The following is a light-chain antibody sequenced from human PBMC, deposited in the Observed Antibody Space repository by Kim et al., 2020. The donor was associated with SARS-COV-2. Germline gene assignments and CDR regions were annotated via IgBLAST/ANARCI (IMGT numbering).Light chain of an antibody. CDR3: NSRDISGNHVV. J-gene: IGLJ2*01. Sequence: SSALTQDPAVSVALGQTVRITCQGDSLRNFDANWYQQKPGQAPVLVIYYKSNRPSGIPDRFSGSSSGATASLTITEAQAEDEADYYCNSRDISGNHVVFGGGTQLTVL. CDR1: SLRNFD. V-gene: IGLV3-19*01. CDR2: YKS.